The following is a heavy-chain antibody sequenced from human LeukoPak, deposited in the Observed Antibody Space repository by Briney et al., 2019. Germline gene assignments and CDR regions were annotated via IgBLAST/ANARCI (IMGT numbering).Heavy chain of an antibody. Sequence: KPSETLSLTCTVSGGSISSYYWSWIRQPPGKGLEWIGYIHYSGSTNYNPSLKSRVAISVDTSKNQFSLKLSSVTAADTAVYYCARKAIGSSWYSLDYWGQGTLVTVSS. D-gene: IGHD6-13*01. CDR1: GGSISSYY. J-gene: IGHJ4*02. CDR2: IHYSGST. CDR3: ARKAIGSSWYSLDY. V-gene: IGHV4-59*08.